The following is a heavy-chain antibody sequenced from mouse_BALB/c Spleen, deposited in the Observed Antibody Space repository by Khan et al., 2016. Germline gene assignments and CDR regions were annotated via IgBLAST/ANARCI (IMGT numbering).Heavy chain of an antibody. V-gene: IGHV1-87*01. CDR2: IYPGDGDT. CDR1: GYTFTSYW. J-gene: IGHJ2*01. Sequence: QVQLKQSGAELARPGASVKLSCKASGYTFTSYWMQWVKQRPGQGLEWIGAIYPGDGDTRYTQKFKGKARLTADKSSSTAYMQLSSLASEDSAVYYCASYYGSSYDYFDYWGQGTTLTVSS. CDR3: ASYYGSSYDYFDY. D-gene: IGHD1-1*01.